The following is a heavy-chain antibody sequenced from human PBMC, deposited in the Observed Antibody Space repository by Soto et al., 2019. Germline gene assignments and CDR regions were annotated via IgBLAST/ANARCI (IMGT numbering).Heavy chain of an antibody. J-gene: IGHJ4*02. D-gene: IGHD1-26*01. CDR1: GFTFSNYA. Sequence: EVQLLQSGGGLVQPGGSLRLSCVASGFTFSNYAMNWVRQAPGRGLEWVSGITNSGDGTYYADSVRGRFTISRDNSKNTLYLQLNNLRVADTALYYCALSWWERPGPSDYWGEGTLVTVSS. CDR3: ALSWWERPGPSDY. V-gene: IGHV3-23*01. CDR2: ITNSGDGT.